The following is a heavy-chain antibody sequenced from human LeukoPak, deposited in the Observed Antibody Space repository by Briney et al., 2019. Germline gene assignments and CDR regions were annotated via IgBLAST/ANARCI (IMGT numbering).Heavy chain of an antibody. CDR3: ARPLDLLTYYDFWSAQSSDAFDI. Sequence: GGSLRLSCAASGFTFSSYAMHWVRQAPGKGLEWVAVISYDGSNKYYADSVKGRFIISRDNSKNTLYLQMNSLRAEDTAVYYCARPLDLLTYYDFWSAQSSDAFDIWGQGTMVTVSS. V-gene: IGHV3-30-3*01. CDR2: ISYDGSNK. J-gene: IGHJ3*02. D-gene: IGHD3-3*01. CDR1: GFTFSSYA.